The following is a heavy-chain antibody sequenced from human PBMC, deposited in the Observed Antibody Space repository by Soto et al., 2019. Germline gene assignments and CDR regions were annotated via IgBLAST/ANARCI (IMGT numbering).Heavy chain of an antibody. V-gene: IGHV3-30-3*01. D-gene: IGHD2-2*01. Sequence: QVQLVESGGGVVQPGRSLRLSCAASGFTFSSYAMHWVRQAPGKGLEWVAVISYDGSNKYYADSVKGRFTISRDNSKNTLYLHMNSLRAEDTAVYYCARSAYCSSTSCYGTYTFDYWGQGTLVTVSS. CDR3: ARSAYCSSTSCYGTYTFDY. CDR1: GFTFSSYA. J-gene: IGHJ4*02. CDR2: ISYDGSNK.